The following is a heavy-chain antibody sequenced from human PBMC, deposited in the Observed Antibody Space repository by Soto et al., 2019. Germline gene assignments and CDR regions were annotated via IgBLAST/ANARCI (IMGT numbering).Heavy chain of an antibody. CDR3: TRSIAPRPGYVDF. CDR2: ISSDGNTK. D-gene: IGHD6-6*01. CDR1: GFTFSYYA. J-gene: IGHJ4*02. Sequence: LRLSCAASGFTFSYYAMHWVRQPPGKGLEWLTVISSDGNTKYYQDSLEGRFTISRDNSMHTVYLQMNSLRPEDTAVYYCTRSIAPRPGYVDFWGQGTLVTVSS. V-gene: IGHV3-30-3*01.